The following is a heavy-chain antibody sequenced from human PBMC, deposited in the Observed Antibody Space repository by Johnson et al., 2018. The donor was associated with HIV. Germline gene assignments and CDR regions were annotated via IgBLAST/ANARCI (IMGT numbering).Heavy chain of an antibody. CDR2: ISDDGNDI. Sequence: MQLVESGGGVVQPGRSLRLSCAASGFTFSSYALHWVRQAPGKGLAWVARISDDGNDISYADSVKGRFTISRDNAKNTLYLRMDSLGAEDTAMYYCARVQLLADDVFNIWGQGTMVTVSS. CDR1: GFTFSSYA. V-gene: IGHV3-74*03. CDR3: ARVQLLADDVFNI. J-gene: IGHJ3*02. D-gene: IGHD3-10*01.